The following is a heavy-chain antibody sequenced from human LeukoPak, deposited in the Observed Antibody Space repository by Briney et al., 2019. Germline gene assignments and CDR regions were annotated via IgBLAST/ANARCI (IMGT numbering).Heavy chain of an antibody. CDR1: GGSISSSSYY. D-gene: IGHD3-10*01. J-gene: IGHJ5*02. V-gene: IGHV4-39*01. CDR3: ARHHWDYYGSGSYYTPGGWFDP. Sequence: SETLSLTCTVSGGSISSSSYYWGWIRQPPGKGLEWIGSIYYSGSTYYNPSLKSRVTISVDTSKNQFSLKLSSVTAADTAVYYCARHHWDYYGSGSYYTPGGWFDPWGQGTLVTVSS. CDR2: IYYSGST.